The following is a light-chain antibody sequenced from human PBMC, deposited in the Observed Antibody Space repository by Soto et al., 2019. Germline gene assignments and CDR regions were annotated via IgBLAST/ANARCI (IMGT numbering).Light chain of an antibody. CDR3: QQLNSYGVT. CDR2: AAS. V-gene: IGKV1-9*01. CDR1: QGISSY. J-gene: IGKJ4*01. Sequence: DIQLTQSPSFLSASVGDRVTITCRSSQGISSYLAWYQQKPGKAPKLLIYAASTLQSGVPSRFSGSGSGTEFTLTISSLQPEDGATYYCQQLNSYGVTFGGGTKVEIK.